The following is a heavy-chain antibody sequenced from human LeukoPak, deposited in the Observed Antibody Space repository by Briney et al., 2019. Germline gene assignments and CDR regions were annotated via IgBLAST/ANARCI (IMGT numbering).Heavy chain of an antibody. CDR1: GYTFISYY. Sequence: ASVKVSCKASGYTFISYYIHWVRKAPGQGLEWMGRIIPILGIANYAQKFQGRVTITADKSTSTAYRELSSLRSEDTAVYSCARDIVVVPAERYNWFDRWGQGTLVTVSS. CDR3: ARDIVVVPAERYNWFDR. V-gene: IGHV1-69*04. J-gene: IGHJ5*02. D-gene: IGHD2-2*01. CDR2: IIPILGIA.